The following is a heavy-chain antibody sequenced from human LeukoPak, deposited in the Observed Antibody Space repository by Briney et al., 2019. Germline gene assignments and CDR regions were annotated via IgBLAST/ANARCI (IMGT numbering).Heavy chain of an antibody. D-gene: IGHD1-26*01. V-gene: IGHV1-69*13. CDR3: ARAFSGDVNMDV. CDR1: GGTFSSYA. J-gene: IGHJ6*03. CDR2: IIPIFGTA. Sequence: SVKVSCKASGGTFSSYAISWVRQAPGRGLEWMGGIIPIFGTANYAQKFQGRVTITADESTSTAYMELSSLRSEDTAVYYCARAFSGDVNMDVWGKGTTVTVSS.